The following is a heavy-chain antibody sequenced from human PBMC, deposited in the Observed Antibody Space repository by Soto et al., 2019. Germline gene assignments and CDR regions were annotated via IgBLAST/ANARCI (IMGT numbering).Heavy chain of an antibody. CDR2: ISGSGGST. CDR1: GFTFSSYA. V-gene: IGHV3-23*01. Sequence: EVQLLESGGGLVQPGGSLRLSCAATGFTFSSYAMSWVRQAPGKGLEWVSAISGSGGSTYYADSVKGRFTISRDNSKNTLYLQMNSLRAVDTAVYYCAKPESSGYSYGYPYGMDVWGQGTTVTVSS. CDR3: AKPESSGYSYGYPYGMDV. J-gene: IGHJ6*02. D-gene: IGHD5-18*01.